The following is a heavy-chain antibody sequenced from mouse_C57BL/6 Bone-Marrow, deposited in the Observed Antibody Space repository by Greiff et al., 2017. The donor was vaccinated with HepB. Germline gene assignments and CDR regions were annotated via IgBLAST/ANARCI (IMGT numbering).Heavy chain of an antibody. J-gene: IGHJ4*01. D-gene: IGHD2-5*01. CDR2: ILPGSGST. Sequence: VKLVESGAELMKPGASVKLSCKATGYTFTGYWIEWVKQRPGHGLEWIGEILPGSGSTNYNEKFKGKATFTADTSSNTTYMQLSSLTTEDSAIYYYARPYKSNYDVFYAMDYWGQGTSVTVSS. V-gene: IGHV1-9*01. CDR1: GYTFTGYW. CDR3: ARPYKSNYDVFYAMDY.